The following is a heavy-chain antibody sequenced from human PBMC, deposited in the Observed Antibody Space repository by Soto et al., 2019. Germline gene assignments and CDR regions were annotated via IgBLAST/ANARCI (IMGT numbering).Heavy chain of an antibody. D-gene: IGHD1-20*01. CDR3: ARDIGIRRFWWFDP. Sequence: QVQLIQSGAEVKKPGASVKVSCKASGYSFPTDLITWVRQAPGQGLEWMGCISPSNGNTNYAQNFQGRVTLTVDISTTTAYMELRSLRSDDTAVYFWARDIGIRRFWWFDPRGQGTLVTVSS. CDR1: GYSFPTDL. CDR2: ISPSNGNT. V-gene: IGHV1-18*04. J-gene: IGHJ5*02.